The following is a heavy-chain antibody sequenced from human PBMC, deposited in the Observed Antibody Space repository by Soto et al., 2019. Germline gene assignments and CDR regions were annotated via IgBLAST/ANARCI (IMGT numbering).Heavy chain of an antibody. CDR3: AKGSGYHCGNYYFEH. J-gene: IGHJ4*02. CDR1: GFTFSNYG. V-gene: IGHV3-30*18. D-gene: IGHD5-12*01. CDR2: ISYDGDSK. Sequence: QVQLVESGGGVAQPGRSLRLSCAASGFTFSNYGMHWVRQAPGKGLEWVAVISYDGDSKFYADSVKGRFTISRHNSKNMVYLQVNSLSGDDTAVYHCAKGSGYHCGNYYFEHCGQGTLVTVSS.